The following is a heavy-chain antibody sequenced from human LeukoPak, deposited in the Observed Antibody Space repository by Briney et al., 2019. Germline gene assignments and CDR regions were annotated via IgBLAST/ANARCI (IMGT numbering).Heavy chain of an antibody. V-gene: IGHV4-4*02. CDR1: GFIFSTYN. J-gene: IGHJ4*02. CDR2: VNLQGST. CDR3: AGEGGPYRPLDY. Sequence: PGGSLRLSCAASGFIFSTYNMNWVRQPPGKGLEWIGEVNLQGSTNYNPSLKSRVAISVDKSENHISLKLTSVTAADTAVYYCAGEGGPYRPLDYSGQGTLVTVAS.